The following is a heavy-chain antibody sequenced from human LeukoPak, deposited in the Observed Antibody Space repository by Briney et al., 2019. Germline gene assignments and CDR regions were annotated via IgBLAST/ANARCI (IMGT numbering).Heavy chain of an antibody. CDR3: AKKYYYDSSGYYGY. J-gene: IGHJ4*02. CDR1: GFTVSSNY. Sequence: PGGSLRLSCAASGFTVSSNYMSWVRQAPGKGLEWVSVIYSGGSTYYADSVKGRFTISRDNSKNTLYLQMNSLRAEDTAVYYCAKKYYYDSSGYYGYWGQGTLVTVSS. V-gene: IGHV3-53*01. D-gene: IGHD3-22*01. CDR2: IYSGGST.